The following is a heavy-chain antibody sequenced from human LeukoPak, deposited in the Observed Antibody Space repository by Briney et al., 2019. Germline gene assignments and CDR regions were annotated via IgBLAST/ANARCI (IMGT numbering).Heavy chain of an antibody. CDR2: IYHSGST. J-gene: IGHJ6*03. CDR1: GYSISSGYY. CDR3: ARRNYYYYMDV. V-gene: IGHV4-38-2*02. Sequence: PSETLSHTCTVSGYSISSGYYWGWIRQPPGKGLEWIGSIYHSGSTYYNPSLESRVTISVGTSKNQFSLKLSSVTAADTAVYYCARRNYYYYMDVWGKGTTVTVSS.